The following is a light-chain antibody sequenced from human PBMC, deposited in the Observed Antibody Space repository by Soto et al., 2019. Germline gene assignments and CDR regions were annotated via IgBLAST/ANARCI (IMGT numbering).Light chain of an antibody. V-gene: IGKV3-15*01. J-gene: IGKJ1*01. CDR2: DAS. Sequence: EIVMTQSPATLSVSPGERATLSCRASQNIGSNLVWYQQIPGQAPRLLIYDASTRATGIPARLSGSGSGTEFTLTISSLQSEDFAVYYCQQYDNWPPWTFGQGTKVEVK. CDR3: QQYDNWPPWT. CDR1: QNIGSN.